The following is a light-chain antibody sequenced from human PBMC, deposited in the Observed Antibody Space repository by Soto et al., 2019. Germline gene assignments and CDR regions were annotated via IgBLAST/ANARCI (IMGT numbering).Light chain of an antibody. CDR1: NIGSKN. CDR2: DDS. J-gene: IGLJ2*01. V-gene: IGLV3-21*02. CDR3: QVWDRSSDHVV. Sequence: SYELTQPPSVSVAPGQTARITCGGNNIGSKNLHWYQQKPGQAPVLVVYDDSDRPSGIPERFSGSNSGNTATLTISRVEVGDEADYYCQVWDRSSDHVVFGGGTKLTVL.